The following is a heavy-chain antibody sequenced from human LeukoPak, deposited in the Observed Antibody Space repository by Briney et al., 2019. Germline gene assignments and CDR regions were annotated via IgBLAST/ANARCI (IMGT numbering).Heavy chain of an antibody. V-gene: IGHV3-48*03. J-gene: IGHJ6*03. CDR2: ISSSGSTI. Sequence: GGSLRLSCAASGFTFSSYEMNWVRQAPGKGLEWVSYISSSGSTIYYADSVKGRFTISRDNAKNTLYLQMNSLRAEDTAVYYCARGGLGAAYYYYYYMDVWGKGTTVTISS. CDR3: ARGGLGAAYYYYYYMDV. D-gene: IGHD1-26*01. CDR1: GFTFSSYE.